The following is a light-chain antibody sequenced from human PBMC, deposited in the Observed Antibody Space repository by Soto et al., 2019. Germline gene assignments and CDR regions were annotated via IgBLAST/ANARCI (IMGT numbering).Light chain of an antibody. J-gene: IGKJ5*01. V-gene: IGKV3-20*01. CDR2: GAS. CDR3: QQYGSSLPIT. Sequence: EIVLTQSPGTLSLSPGERATLSCRASQSVSSTYLAWYQQRPGQAPRLLIYGASSRATGIPDRFSGSGSGTEFTLTISRLEPEDFEVYYCQQYGSSLPITFGQGTRLEIK. CDR1: QSVSSTY.